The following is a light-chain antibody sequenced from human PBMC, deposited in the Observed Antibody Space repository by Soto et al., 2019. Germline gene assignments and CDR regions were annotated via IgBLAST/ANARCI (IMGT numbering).Light chain of an antibody. CDR1: QSVTSTY. Sequence: IVLTQSPGTLSLSRGERATLSCRASQSVTSTYLAWYQQKPGQAPRVLIYGASSRAIGIPDRFSASVSGSYFILTINRLEPEEFAVYYCQQYGSSHTFGQGTRLEIK. CDR3: QQYGSSHT. V-gene: IGKV3-20*01. J-gene: IGKJ5*01. CDR2: GAS.